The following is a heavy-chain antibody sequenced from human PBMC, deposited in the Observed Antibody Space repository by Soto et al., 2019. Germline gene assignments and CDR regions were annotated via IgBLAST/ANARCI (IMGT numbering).Heavy chain of an antibody. Sequence: QVQLVESGGGVVQPGRSLRLSCAASGFTFSSYGMHWVRQAPGKGLEWVAVIWYDGSNKYYADSVKGRFTISRDNSKNTLYLQMNSLRAEDTAVYYCARDIIWFGELLWDYWGQGTLVTVSS. D-gene: IGHD3-10*01. CDR2: IWYDGSNK. J-gene: IGHJ4*02. CDR3: ARDIIWFGELLWDY. CDR1: GFTFSSYG. V-gene: IGHV3-33*01.